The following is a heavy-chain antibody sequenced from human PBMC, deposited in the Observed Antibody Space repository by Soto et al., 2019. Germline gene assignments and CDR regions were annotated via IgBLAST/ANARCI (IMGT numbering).Heavy chain of an antibody. D-gene: IGHD3-22*01. V-gene: IGHV1-18*01. CDR3: ARAPVDYYDSSGYYPYWYFDL. Sequence: QVQLVPSGAEVKKPGASVKVSCKASGYTFTSYGISWVRQAPGQGLEWMGWLSAYNGNTNYAQKLQGRVTMTTDTPTSTAYMELRSRRSDDTAVYYCARAPVDYYDSSGYYPYWYFDLWGRGTLVTVSS. J-gene: IGHJ2*01. CDR2: LSAYNGNT. CDR1: GYTFTSYG.